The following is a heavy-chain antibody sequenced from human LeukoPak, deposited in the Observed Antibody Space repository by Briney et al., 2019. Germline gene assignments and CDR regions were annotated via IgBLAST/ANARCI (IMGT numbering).Heavy chain of an antibody. D-gene: IGHD3-22*01. CDR2: IWSDGSTK. CDR1: GFTFSSCG. CDR3: VRVGTDSIGSYPDY. V-gene: IGHV3-33*01. J-gene: IGHJ4*02. Sequence: GGSLRLSCTASGFTFSSCGMHWVRQAPGQGLEWVAVIWSDGSTKYHADSVKGRFTISRDNTKNMLYLQMNSLRAEDTAIYYCVRVGTDSIGSYPDYWGQGTLVTVTS.